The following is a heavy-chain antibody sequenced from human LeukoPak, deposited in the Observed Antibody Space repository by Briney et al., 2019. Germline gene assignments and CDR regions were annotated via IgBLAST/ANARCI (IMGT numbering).Heavy chain of an antibody. Sequence: GGSLRLSCAASGFTFSSYEMNWVRQAPGKGLEWVPYIGSSASPIYYADSVKGRFTISRDNAKNSLYLQMDSLRAEDTAVYYCAREGVGRYYYYYYMDVWGKGTTVTVSS. CDR3: AREGVGRYYYYYYMDV. V-gene: IGHV3-48*03. J-gene: IGHJ6*03. CDR1: GFTFSSYE. D-gene: IGHD1-26*01. CDR2: IGSSASPI.